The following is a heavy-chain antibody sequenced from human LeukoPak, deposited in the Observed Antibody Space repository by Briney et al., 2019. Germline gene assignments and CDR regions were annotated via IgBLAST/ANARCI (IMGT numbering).Heavy chain of an antibody. Sequence: AASVKVSCKASGYTFTGYYMHWVRQAPGQGLEWMGWIKPYNGETKYAQKFQGRLTLTRDTSISTAYMELSRLRSDDTAVYYCARVTGDVVVPAAMASGYYYYYMDVWGKGTTVTISS. D-gene: IGHD2-2*01. J-gene: IGHJ6*03. CDR1: GYTFTGYY. V-gene: IGHV1-2*02. CDR3: ARVTGDVVVPAAMASGYYYYYMDV. CDR2: IKPYNGET.